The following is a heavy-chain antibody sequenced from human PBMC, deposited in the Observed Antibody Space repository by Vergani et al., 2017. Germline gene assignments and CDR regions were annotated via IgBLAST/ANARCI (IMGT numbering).Heavy chain of an antibody. D-gene: IGHD6-13*01. Sequence: QVQLQESGPGLVKPSETLSLTCTVSGGSIRSYYWSWIRQPPGKGLEWIGYIYYSGSTNYNPSLKSRVTISVDTSKNQFSLKLSSVTAADTAVYYCATNRGGAAAIWGQGTMVTVSS. CDR3: ATNRGGAAAI. CDR1: GGSIRSYY. J-gene: IGHJ3*02. CDR2: IYYSGST. V-gene: IGHV4-59*01.